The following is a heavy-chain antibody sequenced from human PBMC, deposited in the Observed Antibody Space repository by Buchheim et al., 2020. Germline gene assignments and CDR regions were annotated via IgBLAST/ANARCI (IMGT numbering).Heavy chain of an antibody. CDR1: GYTFTGYY. CDR3: ARVLYYYDSSGYQDWDY. CDR2: INPNSGGT. J-gene: IGHJ4*02. V-gene: IGHV1-2*02. D-gene: IGHD3-22*01. Sequence: QVQLVQSGAEVKKPGASVKVSCKASGYTFTGYYMHWVRQAPGQGLEWMGWINPNSGGTNYAQKFQGRVTMTRDTSISPAYMELSRLRSDDTAVYYCARVLYYYDSSGYQDWDYWGQGTL.